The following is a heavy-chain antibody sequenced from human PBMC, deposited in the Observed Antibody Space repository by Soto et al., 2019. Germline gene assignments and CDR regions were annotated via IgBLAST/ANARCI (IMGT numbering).Heavy chain of an antibody. CDR2: IDWDDDK. CDR3: ARISKRFDAFDI. Sequence: SGPTRVNPTQTLTLTCTFSGFSLSTSGMCVSWIRQPPGKALEWLARIDWDDDKYYSTSLKTRLTISKDTSKNQVVLTMTNMDPVDTATYYCARISKRFDAFDIWGQGTMVTVSS. D-gene: IGHD3-16*01. CDR1: GFSLSTSGMC. J-gene: IGHJ3*02. V-gene: IGHV2-70*11.